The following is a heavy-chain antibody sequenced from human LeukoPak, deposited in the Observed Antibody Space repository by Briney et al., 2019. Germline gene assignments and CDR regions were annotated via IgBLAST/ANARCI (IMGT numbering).Heavy chain of an antibody. Sequence: PGGSLRLSCAASGFTFSTYTMHWVRQAPGKGLEYVSAVSSNGDSTYYADSVKGRFTISRDNSKNTLYLQMGSLRAEDMAVYYCARVRIVGATGYFDYWGQGTLDTVSS. V-gene: IGHV3-64*02. CDR2: VSSNGDST. CDR1: GFTFSTYT. J-gene: IGHJ4*02. CDR3: ARVRIVGATGYFDY. D-gene: IGHD1-26*01.